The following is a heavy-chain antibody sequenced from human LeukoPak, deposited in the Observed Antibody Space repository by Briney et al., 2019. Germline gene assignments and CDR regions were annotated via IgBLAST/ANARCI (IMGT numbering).Heavy chain of an antibody. CDR2: ISTSSSYI. J-gene: IGHJ4*02. CDR3: ARNRGDPSYFDY. Sequence: GGSLRLSCTASGFTFNGHSMNWVPHAPGKGLECVSFISTSSSYIYYADSVQGRFTISRNNPKNSLYLQMNSLRAEDTAVYYCARNRGDPSYFDYWGQGTLVTVSS. D-gene: IGHD4-17*01. CDR1: GFTFNGHS. V-gene: IGHV3-21*01.